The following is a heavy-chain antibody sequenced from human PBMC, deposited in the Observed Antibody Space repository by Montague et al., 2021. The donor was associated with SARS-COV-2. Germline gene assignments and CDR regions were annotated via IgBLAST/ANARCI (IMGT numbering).Heavy chain of an antibody. V-gene: IGHV4-59*08. CDR1: GGSISSYY. CDR2: IYYSGST. J-gene: IGHJ4*02. CDR3: ARHSRRISSSWSEGYFDY. Sequence: SETLSLTCTASGGSISSYYWSWIRQPPGKGLEWIGYIYYSGSTNYNPSLKSRVTISVDTSKNQFSLKLSSVTAADTAVYYCARHSRRISSSWSEGYFDYWGQGTRVTVSS. D-gene: IGHD6-13*01.